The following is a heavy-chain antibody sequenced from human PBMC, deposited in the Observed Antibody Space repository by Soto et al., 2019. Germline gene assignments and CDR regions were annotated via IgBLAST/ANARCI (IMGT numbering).Heavy chain of an antibody. CDR3: ARDPPYSSGWYAGFDP. V-gene: IGHV1-18*01. Sequence: QVQLVQSGAEVKKPGASVKVSCKASGYTFTSYGISWVRQAPGQGLEWMGWISAYNGNTNYAQKLQGRVTMTTDTXPXXAYMELGSLRSDDTAVYYCARDPPYSSGWYAGFDPWGQGTLVTVSS. CDR2: ISAYNGNT. CDR1: GYTFTSYG. D-gene: IGHD6-19*01. J-gene: IGHJ5*02.